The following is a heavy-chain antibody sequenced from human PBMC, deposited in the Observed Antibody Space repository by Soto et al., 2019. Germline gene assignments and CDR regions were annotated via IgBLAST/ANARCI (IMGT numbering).Heavy chain of an antibody. CDR1: GFAFSRST. CDR2: ILYDGSKT. V-gene: IGHV3-30-3*01. J-gene: IGHJ3*01. CDR3: AKEHDAFDL. Sequence: QVQLVESGGGVVQPGRSFRLSCAASGFAFSRSTLHWVRQAPGKGLEWVALILYDGSKTHYANSVKGRFTISRNISKNTLYLHMDSLRAEDMALYYCAKEHDAFDLWGQGTMVTVSS.